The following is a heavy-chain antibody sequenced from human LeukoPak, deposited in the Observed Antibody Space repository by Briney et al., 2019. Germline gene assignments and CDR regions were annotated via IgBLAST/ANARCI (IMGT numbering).Heavy chain of an antibody. CDR3: ARDSLGVVVPAAPTDAFDI. V-gene: IGHV3-11*04. Sequence: GGSLRLSCAASGFTFSDYYMSWIRQAPGKGLEWVSYISSSGSTIYYADSVKGRFTISRDNAKNSLYLQMNSLRAEDTAVYYCARDSLGVVVPAAPTDAFDIWGQGTMVTVSS. CDR1: GFTFSDYY. D-gene: IGHD2-2*01. CDR2: ISSSGSTI. J-gene: IGHJ3*02.